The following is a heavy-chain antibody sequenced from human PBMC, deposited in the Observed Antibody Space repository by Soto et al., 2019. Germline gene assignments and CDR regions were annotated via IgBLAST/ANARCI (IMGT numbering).Heavy chain of an antibody. J-gene: IGHJ4*02. D-gene: IGHD6-13*01. CDR2: IWYDGSNK. Sequence: PGGSLRLSCAASGFTFSSYGMHWVRQAPGKGLEWVAVIWYDGSNKYYADSVKGRFTISRDNSKNTLYLQMNSLRAEDTAVYYCVASPSSSWPYDYWGQGTLVTVSS. V-gene: IGHV3-33*01. CDR1: GFTFSSYG. CDR3: VASPSSSWPYDY.